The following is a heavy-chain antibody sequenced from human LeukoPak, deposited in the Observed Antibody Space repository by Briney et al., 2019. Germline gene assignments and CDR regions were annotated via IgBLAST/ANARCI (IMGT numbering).Heavy chain of an antibody. V-gene: IGHV1-24*01. CDR2: FDPEDGET. CDR1: GYTLTELS. Sequence: ASVKVSCKASGYTLTELSMHWVRQGPGKGLEWLGGFDPEDGETIYAQKFQGRVTMTEDTSTDTAYMELSSLRSEDTAVYYCATVTHYYDSSGYYFHRPIDYWGQGTLVIVSS. CDR3: ATVTHYYDSSGYYFHRPIDY. D-gene: IGHD3-22*01. J-gene: IGHJ4*02.